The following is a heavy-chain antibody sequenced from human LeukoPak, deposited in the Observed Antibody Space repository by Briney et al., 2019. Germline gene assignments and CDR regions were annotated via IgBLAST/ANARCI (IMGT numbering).Heavy chain of an antibody. CDR3: ARSIAAAGLRFDY. J-gene: IGHJ4*02. CDR1: GGSFSGYY. Sequence: SETLSLTCAVYGGSFSGYYWSWIRQPPGKGLEWIGEINHSGSTNYNPSLKSRVTISVDTSKNQFSLKLSSVTAADTAAYYCARSIAAAGLRFDYWGQGTLVTVSS. D-gene: IGHD6-13*01. V-gene: IGHV4-34*01. CDR2: INHSGST.